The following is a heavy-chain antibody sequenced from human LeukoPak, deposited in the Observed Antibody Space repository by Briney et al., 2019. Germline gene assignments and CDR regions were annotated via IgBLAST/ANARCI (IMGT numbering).Heavy chain of an antibody. V-gene: IGHV3-48*03. CDR3: VGADYDILTGYYIDY. D-gene: IGHD3-9*01. Sequence: GGSLRLSCAASGFTFSSFEMHWVRQAPGKGLEWVSYISSSGDTLYYANSMKGRLTISRDNAKNSLYLQMNSLRAEDTAVYYCVGADYDILTGYYIDYWGQGTLVTVSS. J-gene: IGHJ4*02. CDR2: ISSSGDTL. CDR1: GFTFSSFE.